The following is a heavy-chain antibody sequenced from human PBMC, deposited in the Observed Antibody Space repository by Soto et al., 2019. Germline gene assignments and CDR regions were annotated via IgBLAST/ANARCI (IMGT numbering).Heavy chain of an antibody. CDR3: ARSWAYGSGSYSYYYYGMDV. Sequence: ASGKVSCKASGYTFTSYDINWVRQATGQGLEWMGWMNPNSGNTGYAQKFQGRVTMTRNTSISTAYMELSSLRSEDTAVYYCARSWAYGSGSYSYYYYGMDVWGQGTTVTVSS. V-gene: IGHV1-8*01. J-gene: IGHJ6*02. D-gene: IGHD3-10*01. CDR1: GYTFTSYD. CDR2: MNPNSGNT.